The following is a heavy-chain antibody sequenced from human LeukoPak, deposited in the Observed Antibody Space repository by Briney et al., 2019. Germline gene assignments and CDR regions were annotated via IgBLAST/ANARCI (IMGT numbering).Heavy chain of an antibody. CDR2: ISYDGSNK. CDR3: GRVGGRSKAAKGDAFDI. CDR1: GFTFSSYA. J-gene: IGHJ3*02. V-gene: IGHV3-30-3*01. Sequence: GGSLRLSCAASGFTFSSYAMHWVRQAPGKGLEWVAVISYDGSNKYYADSVKGRFTISRDNAQNSMYLQMNSLRAEDTAVYYCGRVGGRSKAAKGDAFDIWGQGTMVTVSS. D-gene: IGHD6-6*01.